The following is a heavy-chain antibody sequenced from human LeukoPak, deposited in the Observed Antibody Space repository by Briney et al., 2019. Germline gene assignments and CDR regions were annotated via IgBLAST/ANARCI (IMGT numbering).Heavy chain of an antibody. CDR2: IRYDGSNK. CDR1: GFTLSSYG. V-gene: IGHV3-30*02. D-gene: IGHD2-2*01. CDR3: AKGVGRYCSSTSCHLRY. Sequence: GGSLRLSCAASGFTLSSYGMHWVRQAPGKGLEWVAFIRYDGSNKYYADSVKGRFTISRDNSKNTLYLQMNSLRAEDTAVYYCAKGVGRYCSSTSCHLRYWGQGTLVTVSS. J-gene: IGHJ4*02.